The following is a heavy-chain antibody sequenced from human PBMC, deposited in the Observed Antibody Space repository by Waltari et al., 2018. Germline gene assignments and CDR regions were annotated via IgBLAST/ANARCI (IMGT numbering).Heavy chain of an antibody. CDR1: GYTFTDYY. D-gene: IGHD2-21*01. J-gene: IGHJ2*01. CDR2: VDPEDGET. CDR3: ATRSGSAYCGGDCRYFDL. V-gene: IGHV1-69-2*01. Sequence: EVQLVQSGAEVKKPGATVKISCKASGYTFTDYYMHWVQQAPGKGLEWMGRVDPEDGETIYAEKFQGRVTITADTSTDTAYMELSSLRSEDTAVYYCATRSGSAYCGGDCRYFDLWGRGTLVTVSS.